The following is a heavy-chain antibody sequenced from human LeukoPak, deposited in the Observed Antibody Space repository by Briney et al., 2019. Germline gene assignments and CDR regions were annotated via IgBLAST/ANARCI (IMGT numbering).Heavy chain of an antibody. Sequence: SETLSLTCTVSGGSISSYYWSWIRQPPGKGLEWIGYIYYSGSTNYNPSPKSRVTISVDTSKNQFSLKLSSVTAADTAVYYCARDPGRFGELSAFDIWGQGTMVTVSS. V-gene: IGHV4-59*01. D-gene: IGHD3-10*01. CDR2: IYYSGST. CDR1: GGSISSYY. J-gene: IGHJ3*02. CDR3: ARDPGRFGELSAFDI.